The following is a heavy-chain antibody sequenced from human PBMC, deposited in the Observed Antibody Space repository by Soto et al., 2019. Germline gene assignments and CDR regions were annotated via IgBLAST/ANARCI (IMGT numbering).Heavy chain of an antibody. CDR2: ISAYNGNT. D-gene: IGHD2-15*01. J-gene: IGHJ4*02. Sequence: ASVKVSCKSSGYTFTSYGISGVRQAPGQGLEWMGWISAYNGNTNYAQKLQGRVTMTTDTSTSTAYMELRSLRSDDTAVYYCAIVVVVAATLRFDYWGQGTLVTVPQ. CDR1: GYTFTSYG. CDR3: AIVVVVAATLRFDY. V-gene: IGHV1-18*01.